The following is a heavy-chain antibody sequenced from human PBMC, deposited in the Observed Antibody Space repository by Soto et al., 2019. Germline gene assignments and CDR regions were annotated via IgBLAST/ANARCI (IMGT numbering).Heavy chain of an antibody. CDR1: GGSVSSGSYY. CDR3: ARDLYSSSFGY. V-gene: IGHV4-61*01. Sequence: SETLSLTCTVSGGSVSSGSYYWSWLRQPPGKGLEWIGYIYYSGSTNYNPSLKSRVTISVDTSKNQFSLKLSSVTAADTAVYYCARDLYSSSFGYWGQGTLVTVSS. D-gene: IGHD6-13*01. J-gene: IGHJ4*02. CDR2: IYYSGST.